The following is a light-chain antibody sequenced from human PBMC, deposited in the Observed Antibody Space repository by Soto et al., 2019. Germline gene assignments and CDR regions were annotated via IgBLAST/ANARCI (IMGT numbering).Light chain of an antibody. J-gene: IGLJ2*01. CDR3: SSYTSSSTVV. V-gene: IGLV2-14*01. CDR1: SSDVGGYNY. CDR2: EVS. Sequence: QSVLTQPASVSGSPGQSITISCTGTSSDVGGYNYVSWYQQHPGKAPKLMIYEVSNRPSGVSNRFSGSKSGNTASLTISGPPAEYEADYYCSSYTSSSTVVFGGGTKLTVL.